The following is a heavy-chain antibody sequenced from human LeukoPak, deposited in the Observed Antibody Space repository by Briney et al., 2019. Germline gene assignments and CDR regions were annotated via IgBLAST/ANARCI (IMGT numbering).Heavy chain of an antibody. CDR2: IYYSGST. D-gene: IGHD6-13*01. J-gene: IGHJ4*02. Sequence: SETLSLTCTVSGGSISSGGYYWSWIRQHPGKGLEWIGYIYYSGSTNYNPSLKSRVTISVDTSKNQFSLKLSSVTAADTAVYYCARGIAAAGFDFWGQGTLVTVSS. V-gene: IGHV4-61*08. CDR3: ARGIAAAGFDF. CDR1: GGSISSGGYY.